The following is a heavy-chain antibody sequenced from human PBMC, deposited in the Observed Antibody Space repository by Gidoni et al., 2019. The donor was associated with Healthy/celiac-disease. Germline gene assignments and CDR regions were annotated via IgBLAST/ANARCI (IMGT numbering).Heavy chain of an antibody. CDR2: ISGSGGST. J-gene: IGHJ4*02. CDR1: GFTFSSDA. Sequence: EVQLLESGGGLVQPGGSLRLSCAASGFTFSSDAMSWVRQAPGKGLEWVSAISGSGGSTYYADSVKGRFTISRDNSKNTLYLQMNSLRAEDTAVYYCAKDLVLAVAGRLGYWGQGTLVTVSS. D-gene: IGHD6-19*01. CDR3: AKDLVLAVAGRLGY. V-gene: IGHV3-23*01.